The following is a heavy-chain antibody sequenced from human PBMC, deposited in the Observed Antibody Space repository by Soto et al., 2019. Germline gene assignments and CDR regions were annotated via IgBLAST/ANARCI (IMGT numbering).Heavy chain of an antibody. Sequence: GASVKVSCKVSGYTLTELPMHWAQQAPGKGLEWMGGFDPEDGETIYAQKLQGRVTMTEDTSTDTAYMELSSLRSEYTAVYYCATVSNSGYLYYYYCMDVWGQGTTVTVSS. CDR2: FDPEDGET. J-gene: IGHJ6*02. CDR3: ATVSNSGYLYYYYCMDV. D-gene: IGHD5-12*01. V-gene: IGHV1-24*01. CDR1: GYTLTELP.